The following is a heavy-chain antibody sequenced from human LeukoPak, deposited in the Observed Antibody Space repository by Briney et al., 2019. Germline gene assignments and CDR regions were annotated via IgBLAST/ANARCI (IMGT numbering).Heavy chain of an antibody. D-gene: IGHD3-10*01. CDR3: ARGGGVTMVRGTDAFDI. CDR2: IYYSGST. CDR1: GGSISSHY. J-gene: IGHJ3*02. V-gene: IGHV4-59*06. Sequence: PSETLSLTCTVSGGSISSHYWSWIRQPPGKGLEWIGYIYYSGSTYYNPSLKSRVTISVDTSKNQFSLKLSSVTAADTAVYYCARGGGVTMVRGTDAFDIWGQGTMVTVSS.